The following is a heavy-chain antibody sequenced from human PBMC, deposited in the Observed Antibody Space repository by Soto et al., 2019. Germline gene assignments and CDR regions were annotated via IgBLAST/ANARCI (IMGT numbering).Heavy chain of an antibody. CDR1: GGSISSGGYY. CDR2: IYYSGST. CDR3: ARGAHYSSPFRWFDP. D-gene: IGHD6-13*01. Sequence: QVQLQESGPGLVKPSQTLSLTCTVSGGSISSGGYYWSWIRQHPGKGLEWIGYIYYSGSTYYNPSLKSRVTISVDTSKNQFSLKLSSGTAADTAVYYCARGAHYSSPFRWFDPWGQGTLVTVSS. V-gene: IGHV4-31*03. J-gene: IGHJ5*02.